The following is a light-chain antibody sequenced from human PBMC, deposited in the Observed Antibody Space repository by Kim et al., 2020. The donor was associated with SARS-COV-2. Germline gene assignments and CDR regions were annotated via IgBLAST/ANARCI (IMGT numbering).Light chain of an antibody. J-gene: IGKJ2*03. CDR1: QNIGSQ. CDR2: YAS. V-gene: IGKV1-39*01. Sequence: SASVRERVTSTSRTSQNIGSQLNWYQQKPGKAPKVVIYYASRVESGVPSRFSGSGSGTDFTLTISSLQPEDFVTYYCQQSYSLPYSFGQGTKLEI. CDR3: QQSYSLPYS.